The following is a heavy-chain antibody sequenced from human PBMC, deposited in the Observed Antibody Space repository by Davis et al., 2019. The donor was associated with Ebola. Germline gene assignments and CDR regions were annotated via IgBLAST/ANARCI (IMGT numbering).Heavy chain of an antibody. CDR3: ARGGGVDI. D-gene: IGHD3-16*01. CDR2: VFYSGST. V-gene: IGHV4-61*01. J-gene: IGHJ3*02. CDR1: GGSVSSGSYY. Sequence: PSETLSLTCTVSGGSVSSGSYYWSWIRQPPGKGLEWIGYVFYSGSTNYNPSLESRVHNSIDTSKNQFSLNLSSVTAADTAVYYCARGGGVDIWGQGTMVTVSS.